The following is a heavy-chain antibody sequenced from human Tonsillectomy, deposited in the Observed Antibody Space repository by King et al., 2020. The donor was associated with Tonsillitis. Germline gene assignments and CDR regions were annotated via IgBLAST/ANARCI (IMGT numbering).Heavy chain of an antibody. CDR3: ARRRYGTNSYDY. CDR2: IYYSGNT. Sequence: QLQESGPGLVRPSETLSLTCTVSGGSISSYYWSWIRQPPGKGLEWIGYIYYSGNTNYNPSLKSRVTISVDTSKNQFSLRLTSVTAADTAMYYCARRRYGTNSYDYWGQGTLVTVSS. V-gene: IGHV4-59*08. D-gene: IGHD4-23*01. CDR1: GGSISSYY. J-gene: IGHJ4*02.